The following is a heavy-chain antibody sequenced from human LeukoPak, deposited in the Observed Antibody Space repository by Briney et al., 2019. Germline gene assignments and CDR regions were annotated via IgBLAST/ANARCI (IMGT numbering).Heavy chain of an antibody. J-gene: IGHJ4*02. CDR3: ARGSGTTLLGIDY. CDR1: GFTFRSYS. CDR2: ISSSSSYI. Sequence: GGSLRLSCAASGFTFRSYSMNWVRQAPGKGLEWVSSISSSSSYIYYADSVKGRFTISRDNAKNSLYLQMNSLRAEDTAVYYCARGSGTTLLGIDYWGQGTLVTVSS. D-gene: IGHD1-7*01. V-gene: IGHV3-21*04.